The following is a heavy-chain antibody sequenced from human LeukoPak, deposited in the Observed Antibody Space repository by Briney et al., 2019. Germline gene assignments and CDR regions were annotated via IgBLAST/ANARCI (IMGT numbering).Heavy chain of an antibody. J-gene: IGHJ2*01. D-gene: IGHD1-7*01. CDR3: ARDAGRTLDL. Sequence: SVKVSCKASGGTFSSYVISWVRQAPGQGLEWMGGIIPIFGTANYAQKFQGRVTITADESTSTAYMELSSLRAEDTALYYCARDAGRTLDLWGRGTLVTVSS. CDR1: GGTFSSYV. CDR2: IIPIFGTA. V-gene: IGHV1-69*13.